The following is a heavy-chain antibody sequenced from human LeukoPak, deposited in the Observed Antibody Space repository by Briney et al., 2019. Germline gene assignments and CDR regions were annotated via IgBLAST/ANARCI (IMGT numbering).Heavy chain of an antibody. CDR3: AKDFRIGYSAHFDY. V-gene: IGHV3-23*01. CDR2: IYENGGTT. CDR1: GFTFRSHA. D-gene: IGHD2-21*01. Sequence: GGSLRLSCVGSGFTFRSHAMSWVRQAPEKGLEFVSGIYENGGTTYYADSVKGRFSISRDNSKNTLYLQMDSLRGEDTAVYYSAKDFRIGYSAHFDYWGQGALVTVSS. J-gene: IGHJ4*02.